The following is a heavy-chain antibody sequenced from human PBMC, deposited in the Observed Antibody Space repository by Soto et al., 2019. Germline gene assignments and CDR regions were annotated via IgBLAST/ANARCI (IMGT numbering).Heavy chain of an antibody. J-gene: IGHJ4*02. V-gene: IGHV3-15*01. CDR2: ITSKSDGGTT. CDR3: ATLPYPDY. Sequence: EVQLVESGGGLVKPGGSLRLSCAASGFTFTNAWMSWVRQAPGKGLEWVDRITSKSDGGTTNYAAPVKGRFTISRDDSKTTLYLQMNSLKTEDTAVYYCATLPYPDYWGQGTLVTVSS. CDR1: GFTFTNAW.